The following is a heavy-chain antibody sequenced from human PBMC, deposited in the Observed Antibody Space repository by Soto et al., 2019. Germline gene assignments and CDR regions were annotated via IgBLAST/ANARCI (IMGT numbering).Heavy chain of an antibody. CDR1: CGSISRSAYY. J-gene: IGHJ6*03. CDR3: ARLAGSSWHYYSYYTDV. D-gene: IGHD6-13*01. CDR2: ISYSGGT. V-gene: IGHV4-39*01. Sequence: YETLSLTCTVSCGSISRSAYYWGWIRQPPEKGLDWIGSISYSGGTYYNPSLKSRVTISVDTSKSQFSLKLSSVTAADTAVYYCARLAGSSWHYYSYYTDVWGKGITVNVS.